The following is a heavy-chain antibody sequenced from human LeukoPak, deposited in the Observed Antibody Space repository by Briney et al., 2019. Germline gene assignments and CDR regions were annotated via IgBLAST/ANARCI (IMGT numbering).Heavy chain of an antibody. CDR3: ARRGSGWTIDY. CDR2: IYPGDSDT. J-gene: IGHJ4*02. D-gene: IGHD6-19*01. Sequence: PGESLKISFKGSGNSFSTYCIAWVRRIPGKGLEGMGIIYPGDSDTRYSPSLQGQVTISADKSINTAYLQCNSLKASDTAMYYCARRGSGWTIDYWGQGTLVTVSS. V-gene: IGHV5-51*01. CDR1: GNSFSTYC.